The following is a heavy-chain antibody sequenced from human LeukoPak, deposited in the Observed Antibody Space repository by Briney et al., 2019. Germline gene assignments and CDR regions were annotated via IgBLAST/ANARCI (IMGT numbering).Heavy chain of an antibody. Sequence: ASVKVSCKVSGYTLTELSMHWVRQAPGKGLEWMGIINPSGGSTNYAQKFQGRVTMTRDTSTNTVYMELSSLRSEDTAVFYCARGNEYSTSLNWFDPWGQGTLVTVSS. CDR3: ARGNEYSTSLNWFDP. CDR1: GYTLTELS. CDR2: INPSGGST. D-gene: IGHD5-18*01. J-gene: IGHJ5*02. V-gene: IGHV1-46*01.